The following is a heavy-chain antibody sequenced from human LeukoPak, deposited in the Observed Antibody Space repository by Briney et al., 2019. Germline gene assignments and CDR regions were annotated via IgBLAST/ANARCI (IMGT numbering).Heavy chain of an antibody. CDR1: GFTFSSYG. D-gene: IGHD3-3*01. CDR3: AKIGRSYDFWTGYYEEEVDYMDV. J-gene: IGHJ6*03. Sequence: GGSLRLSCAASGFTFSSYGMNWVRQAPGKGLEWVSGISDSGVGTKHADSVKGRFTISRDNSKNTLYLQMNSLRAEDTAVYYCAKIGRSYDFWTGYYEEEVDYMDVWGKGTTVTVSS. V-gene: IGHV3-23*01. CDR2: ISDSGVGT.